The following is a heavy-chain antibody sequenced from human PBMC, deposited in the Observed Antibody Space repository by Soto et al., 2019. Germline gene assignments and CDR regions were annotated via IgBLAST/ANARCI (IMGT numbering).Heavy chain of an antibody. Sequence: QVQLVQSGAEVQKPGSSVKVSCKASGGTFSSYAISWVRQAPGQGLEWMGGIIPIFGTANYAQKFQGRVTITADESTSTADMELSSLRYEDTAVYYCATGGYSYGIFDYWGQGTLVTVSS. CDR1: GGTFSSYA. J-gene: IGHJ4*02. CDR3: ATGGYSYGIFDY. D-gene: IGHD5-18*01. V-gene: IGHV1-69*01. CDR2: IIPIFGTA.